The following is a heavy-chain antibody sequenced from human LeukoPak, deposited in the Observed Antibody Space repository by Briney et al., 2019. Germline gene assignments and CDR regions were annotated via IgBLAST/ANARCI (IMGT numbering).Heavy chain of an antibody. J-gene: IGHJ3*02. CDR1: GFTFSSYE. V-gene: IGHV3-48*03. D-gene: IGHD3-9*01. CDR2: ISSSGSTI. CDR3: ARDSRVLRYFDWLLRDDAFDI. Sequence: WGSLRLSCAASGFTFSSYEMNWVRQAPGKGLEWVSYISSSGSTIYYADSVKGRFTISRDNAKNSLYLQMNSLRAEDTAVYYCARDSRVLRYFDWLLRDDAFDIWGQGTMVTVSS.